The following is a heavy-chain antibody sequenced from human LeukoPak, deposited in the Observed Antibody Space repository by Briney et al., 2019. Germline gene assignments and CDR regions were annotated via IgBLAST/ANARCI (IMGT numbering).Heavy chain of an antibody. CDR1: GGTFSSYA. V-gene: IGHV1-69*04. Sequence: ASVKVSCKASGGTFSSYAISWVRQAPGQGLEWMGRNIPILGIANYAQKFQGRVTITADKSTSTAYMELSSLRSEDTAVYYCARAGYSLLPYGMDVWGQGTTVTVSS. J-gene: IGHJ6*02. CDR2: NIPILGIA. D-gene: IGHD2-15*01. CDR3: ARAGYSLLPYGMDV.